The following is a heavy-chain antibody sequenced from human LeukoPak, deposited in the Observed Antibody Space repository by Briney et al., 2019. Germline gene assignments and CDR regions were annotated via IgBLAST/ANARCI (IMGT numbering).Heavy chain of an antibody. Sequence: PSETLSLTCTVSGDSISSSSYYWGWIRQPPGKGLEWIGSIYYSGSTYYNPSLKSRVTISVDTSKNQFSLKLSSVTAADTAVYYCARDKGVAVAGTFFYWGQGTLVTVSS. J-gene: IGHJ4*02. D-gene: IGHD6-19*01. CDR3: ARDKGVAVAGTFFY. V-gene: IGHV4-39*07. CDR2: IYYSGST. CDR1: GDSISSSSYY.